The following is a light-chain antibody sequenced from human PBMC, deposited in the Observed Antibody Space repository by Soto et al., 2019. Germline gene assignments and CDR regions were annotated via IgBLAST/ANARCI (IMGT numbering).Light chain of an antibody. CDR3: QEYRSSRT. CDR2: GAS. J-gene: IGKJ1*01. Sequence: EIVLTQSPGTLSLSPGERATLSCRASQSVSSSYLAWYQQKPGQAPRLLIYGASSRATGIPDRFSGSGSGTDFTLTISRLEPEDFALYYCQEYRSSRTFGQGTKV. CDR1: QSVSSSY. V-gene: IGKV3-20*01.